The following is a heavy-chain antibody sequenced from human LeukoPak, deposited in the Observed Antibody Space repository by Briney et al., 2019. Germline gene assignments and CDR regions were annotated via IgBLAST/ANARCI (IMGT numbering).Heavy chain of an antibody. CDR3: ARRDFDSSGYLSFYFDY. Sequence: TSETLSLTCAVSGYSIRSGYHWSWIRRPPGKGLEWIGSIYQSGSTSYNPSLKSRVTISVDTSKNQFSLNLSSVTAAGSAVYYCARRDFDSSGYLSFYFDYWGQGTLVTVSS. J-gene: IGHJ4*02. V-gene: IGHV4-38-2*01. CDR1: GYSIRSGYH. D-gene: IGHD3-22*01. CDR2: IYQSGST.